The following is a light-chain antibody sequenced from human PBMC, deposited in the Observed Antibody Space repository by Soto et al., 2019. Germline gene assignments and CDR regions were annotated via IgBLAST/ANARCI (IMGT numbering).Light chain of an antibody. J-gene: IGLJ3*02. Sequence: QSVLTQPASVSGSPGQSITISCTGTSSDNGGYNYVSWYQQHPGKAPKLMIYEVSNRPSGVSDRFSGSRSGNTDSLTISGLQAEDESDYYCISYTSSSTWVFGGGTKLTVL. CDR3: ISYTSSSTWV. CDR2: EVS. CDR1: SSDNGGYNY. V-gene: IGLV2-14*01.